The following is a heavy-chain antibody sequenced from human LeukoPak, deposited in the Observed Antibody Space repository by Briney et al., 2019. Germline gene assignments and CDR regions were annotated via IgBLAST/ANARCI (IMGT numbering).Heavy chain of an antibody. D-gene: IGHD6-19*01. J-gene: IGHJ5*02. Sequence: SVKVSCKASGGTFSSYAISWVRQAPGQGLEWMGGIIPIFGTANYAQKFQGRVTITTDESTSTAYMELSSLRSEDTAVYYCASTTSSGWSFNWFDPWGQRTLVTVSS. V-gene: IGHV1-69*05. CDR3: ASTTSSGWSFNWFDP. CDR2: IIPIFGTA. CDR1: GGTFSSYA.